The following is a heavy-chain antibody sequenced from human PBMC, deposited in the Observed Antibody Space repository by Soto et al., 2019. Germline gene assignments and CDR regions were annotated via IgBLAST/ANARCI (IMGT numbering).Heavy chain of an antibody. CDR2: IYYSGST. V-gene: IGHV4-61*08. CDR3: ARGVPRGYDFWSGYPPFDY. J-gene: IGHJ4*02. Sequence: SETLSLTCTVSGGSISSGGYYWSWIRQPPGKGLEWIGYIYYSGSTNYNPSLKSRVTISVDTSKNQFSLKLSSVTAADTAVYYCARGVPRGYDFWSGYPPFDYWGQGTLVTVSS. D-gene: IGHD3-3*01. CDR1: GGSISSGGYY.